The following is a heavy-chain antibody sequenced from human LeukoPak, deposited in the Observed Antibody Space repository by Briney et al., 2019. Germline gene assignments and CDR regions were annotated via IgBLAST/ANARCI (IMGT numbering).Heavy chain of an antibody. CDR3: ARPRWLQFGPHDS. J-gene: IGHJ4*02. Sequence: GGSLRLSCAASGFTFSSYWMSWVRQAPGKGLEWVANIKHDGSEKFCVDSVKGRFTISRDNAKNSLSLQMNSLRGEDTAVYYCARPRWLQFGPHDSWGQGTLVTVSS. CDR1: GFTFSSYW. CDR2: IKHDGSEK. D-gene: IGHD5-12*01. V-gene: IGHV3-7*01.